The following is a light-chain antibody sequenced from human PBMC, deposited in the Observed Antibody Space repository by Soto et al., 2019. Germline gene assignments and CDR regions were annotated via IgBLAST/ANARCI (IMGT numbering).Light chain of an antibody. Sequence: EIVLTQSPGTLSLSPGERATLSCRASQSVSSSYLAWYQQKPGQAPRLLIYGASSRATGIPDRFSGSGSGPDFTLTISRLEPEDFAAYYCQQYGSSPYTFGQGTKLEIK. CDR3: QQYGSSPYT. CDR1: QSVSSSY. V-gene: IGKV3-20*01. J-gene: IGKJ2*01. CDR2: GAS.